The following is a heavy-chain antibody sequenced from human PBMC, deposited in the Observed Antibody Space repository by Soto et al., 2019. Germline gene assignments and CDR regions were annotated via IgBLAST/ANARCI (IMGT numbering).Heavy chain of an antibody. D-gene: IGHD2-2*01. CDR1: GFTFSSYA. CDR3: AKDRRGCISTSCLRDY. Sequence: GSLRLSCVASGFTFSSYAMSWVRQAPGKGLEWVSAISGSGGSTYYADSVKGRFTISRDNSKNTLYLQMNSLRAEDTAVYYCAKDRRGCISTSCLRDYWGQGTLVTVSS. V-gene: IGHV3-23*01. CDR2: ISGSGGST. J-gene: IGHJ4*02.